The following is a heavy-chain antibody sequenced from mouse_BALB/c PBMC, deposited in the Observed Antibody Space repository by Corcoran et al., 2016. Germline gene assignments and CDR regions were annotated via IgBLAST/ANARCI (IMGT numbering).Heavy chain of an antibody. CDR3: AREGWYFDV. J-gene: IGHJ1*01. CDR2: ILPGSGNT. CDR1: GYTFSSYW. Sequence: QVQLQQSGAELMKPGASVKISCKATGYTFSSYWIEWVKQRPGHGLEWIGEILPGSGNTNYNEKFKGKATFTADTSSNTAYMQLSSLTSEDSAVYYCAREGWYFDVWGAGTTVAVSS. V-gene: IGHV1-9*01.